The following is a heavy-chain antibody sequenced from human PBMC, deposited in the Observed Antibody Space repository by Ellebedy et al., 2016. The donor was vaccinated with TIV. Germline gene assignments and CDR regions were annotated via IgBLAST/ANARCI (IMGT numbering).Heavy chain of an antibody. J-gene: IGHJ4*02. CDR2: IYSGGST. Sequence: GESLKISCAASGFTFSSYSMNWVRQAPGKGLEWVSVIYSGGSTYYADSVKGRFTISRDNSKNTLYLQMNSLRAEDTAVYYCARAMVRGTLDYWGQGTLVTVSS. D-gene: IGHD3-10*01. CDR3: ARAMVRGTLDY. CDR1: GFTFSSYS. V-gene: IGHV3-66*01.